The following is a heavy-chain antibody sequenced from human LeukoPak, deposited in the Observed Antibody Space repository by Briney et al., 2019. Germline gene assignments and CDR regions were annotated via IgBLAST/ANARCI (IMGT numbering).Heavy chain of an antibody. CDR3: ARTKGIAVAGTYDY. Sequence: SQTLSLTCAISGDSVSSNSAAWNWIRQSPSRGLEWLGRTYYRSKWYNDYAVSVKSRITIDPDTSKNQFSLQLNSVTPEDTAVYYCARTKGIAVAGTYDYWGQGTLVTVSS. V-gene: IGHV6-1*01. J-gene: IGHJ4*02. CDR1: GDSVSSNSAA. D-gene: IGHD6-19*01. CDR2: TYYRSKWYN.